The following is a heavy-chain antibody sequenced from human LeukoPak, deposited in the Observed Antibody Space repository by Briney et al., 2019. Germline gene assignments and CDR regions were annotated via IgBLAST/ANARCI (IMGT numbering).Heavy chain of an antibody. D-gene: IGHD6-19*01. J-gene: IGHJ4*02. CDR2: IWYDGSNK. CDR1: SFTFSNTW. V-gene: IGHV3-33*08. CDR3: ARDGNSGWYPMYDY. Sequence: PGGSLRLSCAASSFTFSNTWMNWVRQAPGKGLEWVAVIWYDGSNKYYADSVKGRFTISRDNSKNTLYLQMNSLRAEDTAVYYCARDGNSGWYPMYDYWGQGTLVTVSS.